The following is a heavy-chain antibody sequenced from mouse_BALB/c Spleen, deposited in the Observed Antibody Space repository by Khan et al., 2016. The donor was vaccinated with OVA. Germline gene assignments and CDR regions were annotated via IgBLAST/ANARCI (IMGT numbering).Heavy chain of an antibody. CDR1: GYTFTTYW. CDR3: ASYRYDYFDY. CDR2: IYPGDGDT. Sequence: VQLQQSGAELARPGASVKLSCKASGYTFTTYWMQWVKQRPGQGLEWIGTIYPGDGDTRYNQNFKDKATLTADKSSSTAYMQLSSLASEDSAVYYCASYRYDYFDYWGQGTPPTVSS. J-gene: IGHJ2*01. D-gene: IGHD2-14*01. V-gene: IGHV1-87*01.